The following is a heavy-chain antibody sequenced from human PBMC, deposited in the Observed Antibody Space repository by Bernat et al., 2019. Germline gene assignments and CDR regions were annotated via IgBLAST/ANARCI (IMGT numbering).Heavy chain of an antibody. J-gene: IGHJ4*02. CDR3: ARAGERYGDYYDY. CDR2: IKQDGSEK. CDR1: GFTFSSYW. D-gene: IGHD3-16*01. Sequence: EVQLVESGGGLVQPGGSLRLSCAASGFTFSSYWMSWVRQAPGKGLEWVANIKQDGSEKYYVDAVKGRFTISRDHAKNSLYLQMNSLRAEDTAVYYCARAGERYGDYYDYWGQGTLVTVSS. V-gene: IGHV3-7*03.